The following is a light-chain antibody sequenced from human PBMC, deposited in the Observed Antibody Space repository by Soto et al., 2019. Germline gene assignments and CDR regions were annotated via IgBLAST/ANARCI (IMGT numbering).Light chain of an antibody. Sequence: QSVLTQPASVSGSPGQSITISCTGTSSDVGGYNYVSWYQQHPGKAPKLMIYEVSNRPSGVSNRFSGSKSGNTASLTISGLQAEDEADYYCSSFRSGSTLFGTGTKLTVL. CDR1: SSDVGGYNY. CDR3: SSFRSGSTL. J-gene: IGLJ1*01. V-gene: IGLV2-14*01. CDR2: EVS.